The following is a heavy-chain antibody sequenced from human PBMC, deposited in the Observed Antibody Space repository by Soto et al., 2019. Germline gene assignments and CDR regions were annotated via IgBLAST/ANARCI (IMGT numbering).Heavy chain of an antibody. V-gene: IGHV4-39*01. CDR2: ILYSGST. Sequence: QLQLQESGPGLVKPSETLSLTCIVSGGSITRNNHYWGWIRQSPGKGLEWIGSILYSGSTNYNPSLKSRVTLSAETSKNQFSLKMSSVTAADTALYYCARLGSSGWYQGSYFDYWGQGTRVTVSS. CDR1: GGSITRNNHY. D-gene: IGHD6-19*01. CDR3: ARLGSSGWYQGSYFDY. J-gene: IGHJ4*02.